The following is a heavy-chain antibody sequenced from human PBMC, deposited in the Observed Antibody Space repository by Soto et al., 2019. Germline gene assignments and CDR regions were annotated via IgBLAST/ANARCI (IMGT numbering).Heavy chain of an antibody. CDR1: GFTFSNAW. J-gene: IGHJ5*02. D-gene: IGHD3-10*01. Sequence: GGSLRLSCAASGFTFSNAWMSWVRQAPGKGLEWVGRIKSKTDGGKTDYAAQVKGRFTISRYDSTNTLYLQMNSLKNEDTAVYYCTIDPRSITRARGVIKNNWFDPWGQGTLVTVSS. CDR2: IKSKTDGGKT. CDR3: TIDPRSITRARGVIKNNWFDP. V-gene: IGHV3-15*01.